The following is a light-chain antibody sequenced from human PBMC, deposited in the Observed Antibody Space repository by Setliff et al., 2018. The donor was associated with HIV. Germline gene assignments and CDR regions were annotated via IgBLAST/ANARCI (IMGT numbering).Light chain of an antibody. V-gene: IGKV3-20*01. CDR3: QQYGSSPRT. J-gene: IGKJ1*01. CDR2: GAS. CDR1: QSVNSNY. Sequence: ESVLTQSPGTLSLSPGERATLSCRASQSVNSNYLAWYQQKPGQAPRLLIHGASTRATGIPDRFSGSGSGTDFSLTISRLEPEDFAVYYCQQYGSSPRTFGQGTQVDIK.